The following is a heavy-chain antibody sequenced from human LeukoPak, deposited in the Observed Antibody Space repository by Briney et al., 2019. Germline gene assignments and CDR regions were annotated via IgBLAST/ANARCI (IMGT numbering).Heavy chain of an antibody. CDR1: GFTFSSYW. CDR3: ARLAVYYYGSGHDY. V-gene: IGHV3-74*01. D-gene: IGHD3-10*01. J-gene: IGHJ4*02. Sequence: GGSLRLSCAASGFTFSSYWMHWVHQAPGKGLVWVSRINSDGSSTSYADSVKGRFTISRDNAKNTLYLQMNSLRAEDTAVYYCARLAVYYYGSGHDYWGQGTLVTVSS. CDR2: INSDGSST.